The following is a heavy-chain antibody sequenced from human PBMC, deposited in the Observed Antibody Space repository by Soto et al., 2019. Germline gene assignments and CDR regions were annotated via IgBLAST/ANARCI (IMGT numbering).Heavy chain of an antibody. J-gene: IGHJ6*02. V-gene: IGHV3-30-3*01. CDR1: GFTFSSYA. D-gene: IGHD6-13*01. CDR3: ARDGVAAAGLAGYYYGMDV. CDR2: ISYDGSNK. Sequence: GSLRLSCAASGFTFSSYAMHWVRQAPGKGLEWVAVISYDGSNKYYADSVKGRFTISRDNSKNTLYLQMNSLRAEDTAVYYCARDGVAAAGLAGYYYGMDVWGQGTTLTVSS.